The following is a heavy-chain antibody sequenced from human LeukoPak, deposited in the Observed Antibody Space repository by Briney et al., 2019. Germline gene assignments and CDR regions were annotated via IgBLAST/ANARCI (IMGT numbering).Heavy chain of an antibody. D-gene: IGHD2-8*01. V-gene: IGHV3-23*01. CDR1: GFTFSTYA. Sequence: GGSLRLSCTASGFTFSTYAMTWVRQAPGEGLEWVSGISGSGDSTYYTDSVKGRFTISRDNPKNTLHLQMSSLRAEDTALYYCVKDRCTRTICPEVWGQGTLVTVSS. CDR3: VKDRCTRTICPEV. J-gene: IGHJ4*02. CDR2: ISGSGDST.